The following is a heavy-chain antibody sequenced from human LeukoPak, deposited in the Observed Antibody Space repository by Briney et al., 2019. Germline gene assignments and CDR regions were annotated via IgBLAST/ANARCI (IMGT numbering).Heavy chain of an antibody. CDR1: GYTFSSFA. V-gene: IGHV3-23*01. J-gene: IGHJ3*02. CDR2: ISGSGGST. Sequence: GRSLRLSCAASGYTFSSFAMSWVRQAPGKGLEWVSAISGSGGSTYYADSVKGRFTISRDNSKNTLYLQMNSLTAEDRVIDHCAKADRIRAFDISGEGTMVTVSS. D-gene: IGHD1-14*01. CDR3: AKADRIRAFDI.